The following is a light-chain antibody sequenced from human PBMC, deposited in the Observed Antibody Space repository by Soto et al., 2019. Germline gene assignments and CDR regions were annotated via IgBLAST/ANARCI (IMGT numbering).Light chain of an antibody. CDR3: QQYYITPLS. J-gene: IGKJ4*01. Sequence: DIVMTHSPDSLAVSLGERATINCKSSQSVLYSSNNKNFLAWYQQKPGQPPKLLIYWASARESGVPDRFSGSGSGTDFTLTISSLQAEDVAVYYCQQYYITPLSFGGGTKVDI. CDR2: WAS. CDR1: QSVLYSSNNKNF. V-gene: IGKV4-1*01.